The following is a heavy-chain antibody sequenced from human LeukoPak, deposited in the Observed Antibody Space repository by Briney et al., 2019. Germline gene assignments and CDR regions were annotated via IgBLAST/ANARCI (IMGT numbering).Heavy chain of an antibody. CDR3: ARALSYYYGSGPGGYDY. V-gene: IGHV4-61*08. CDR2: IYYSGST. D-gene: IGHD3-10*01. Sequence: SETLSLTCTVSGGSISSGGYYWSWIRQHPGKGLEWIGYIYYSGSTNYNPSLKGRVTISVDTSKNQFSLKLSSVTAADTAVYYCARALSYYYGSGPGGYDYWGQGTLVTVSS. CDR1: GGSISSGGYY. J-gene: IGHJ4*02.